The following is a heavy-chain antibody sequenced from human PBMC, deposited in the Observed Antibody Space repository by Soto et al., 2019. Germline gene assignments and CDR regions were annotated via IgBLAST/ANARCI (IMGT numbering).Heavy chain of an antibody. CDR2: ISGHGIST. CDR3: ASRLTTFN. J-gene: IGHJ4*02. V-gene: IGHV3-23*01. Sequence: EVQLLESGGTLVQPGGSLRLSCAASGFTFSTYAMSWARQAPGKGLEWVSAISGHGISTYYADSVKGRFTISRDNSKNTLFLQMNSLRAEVTDIYYCASRLTTFNWGQGTLVTVSS. CDR1: GFTFSTYA. D-gene: IGHD1-1*01.